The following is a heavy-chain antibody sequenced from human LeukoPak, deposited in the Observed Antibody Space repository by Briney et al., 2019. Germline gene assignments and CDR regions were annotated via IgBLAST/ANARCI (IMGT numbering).Heavy chain of an antibody. CDR3: ARAGQLLRGNWFDP. D-gene: IGHD2-2*01. CDR1: GGTYSSYA. CDR2: IIPIFGTA. Sequence: SVKVSCKASGGTYSSYAISWVRQAPGQGLEWMGGIIPIFGTANYAQKFQGRVTITADESTSTAYMELSSLRSEDTAVYYCARAGQLLRGNWFDPWGQGTLVTVSS. V-gene: IGHV1-69*01. J-gene: IGHJ5*02.